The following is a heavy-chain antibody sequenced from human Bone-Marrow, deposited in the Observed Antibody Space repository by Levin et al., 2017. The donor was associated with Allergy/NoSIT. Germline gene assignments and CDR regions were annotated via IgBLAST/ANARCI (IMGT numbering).Heavy chain of an antibody. J-gene: IGHJ4*02. CDR2: ISYDGTDK. V-gene: IGHV3-30*04. CDR1: GFSFINYA. Sequence: GGSLRLSCAASGFSFINYAMQWVRQAPGEGLEWVAGISYDGTDKYYLDSVKGRFTISRDNFNNTLYLQMSSLRAEDTAVYYCARSMVTFLDYWGQGTLVTVSS. CDR3: ARSMVTFLDY. D-gene: IGHD3-10*01.